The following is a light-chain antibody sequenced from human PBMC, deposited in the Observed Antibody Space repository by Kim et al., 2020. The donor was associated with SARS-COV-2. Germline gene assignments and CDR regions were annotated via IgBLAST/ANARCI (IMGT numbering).Light chain of an antibody. J-gene: IGLJ3*02. CDR3: SSYADSDVRV. CDR2: EVS. Sequence: QSALTQPPSASGSPGQSVTISCTGTSSDVGGYNYVSWYQQHPGKAPKLMIYEVSKWPSGVPDRFSGSKSDNTASLTVSGLQAEDEADYYCSSYADSDVRVFGGGTKLTVL. V-gene: IGLV2-8*01. CDR1: SSDVGGYNY.